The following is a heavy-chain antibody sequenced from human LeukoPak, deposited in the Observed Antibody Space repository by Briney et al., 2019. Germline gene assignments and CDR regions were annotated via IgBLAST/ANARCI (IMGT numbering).Heavy chain of an antibody. CDR2: IYNSGNT. CDR1: GDSMNNYY. V-gene: IGHV4-59*08. J-gene: IGHJ6*02. Sequence: PSETLSLTCTVSGDSMNNYYWNWIRQSPGKGLEWIGYIYNSGNTNYNPSLKSRVTMSVDTSKNQFSLSLNSVTAADTAVYYCARLQWRYYGLDVWGQGTTVTVSS. D-gene: IGHD6-19*01. CDR3: ARLQWRYYGLDV.